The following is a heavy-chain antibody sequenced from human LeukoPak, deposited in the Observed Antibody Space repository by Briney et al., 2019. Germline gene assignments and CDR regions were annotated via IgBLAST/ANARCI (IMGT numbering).Heavy chain of an antibody. D-gene: IGHD1-26*01. CDR2: IIPILGIA. V-gene: IGHV1-69*02. CDR1: GGTFSSYT. J-gene: IGHJ6*02. CDR3: ARVPGREYGMDV. Sequence: SVKVSCKASGGTFSSYTISWVRQAPGQGLEWMGRIIPILGIANYAQKFQGRVTITADKSTSTVYMELSSLRSEDTAVYYCARVPGREYGMDVWGQGTTVTVSS.